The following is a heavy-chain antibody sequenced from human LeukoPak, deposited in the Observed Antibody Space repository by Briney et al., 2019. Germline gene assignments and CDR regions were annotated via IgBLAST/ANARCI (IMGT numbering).Heavy chain of an antibody. CDR3: ARSASGYDA. CDR2: IDDDGAGT. J-gene: IGHJ5*02. CDR1: GFPFSGYW. Sequence: PGGSLRLSCAASGFPFSGYWMHWVRQAPGKGLVWVSRIDDDGAGTTYAGSVKGRFTISRDNAKNTLYLQMNSLRVEDTAVYYCARSASGYDAWGQETLVTVSS. V-gene: IGHV3-74*01. D-gene: IGHD5-12*01.